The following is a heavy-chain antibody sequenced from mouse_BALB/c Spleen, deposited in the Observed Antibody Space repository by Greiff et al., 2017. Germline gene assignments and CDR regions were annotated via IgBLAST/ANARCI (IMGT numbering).Heavy chain of an antibody. D-gene: IGHD1-1*01. Sequence: EVKLVESGGGLVKPGGSLKLSCAASGFAFSSYDMSWVRQTPEKRLEWVAYISSGGGSTYYPDTVKGRFTISRDNAKNTLYLQMSSLKSEDTAMYYCARHTYYYGSSYGFAYWGQGTLVTVSA. V-gene: IGHV5-12-1*01. J-gene: IGHJ3*01. CDR1: GFAFSSYD. CDR3: ARHTYYYGSSYGFAY. CDR2: ISSGGGST.